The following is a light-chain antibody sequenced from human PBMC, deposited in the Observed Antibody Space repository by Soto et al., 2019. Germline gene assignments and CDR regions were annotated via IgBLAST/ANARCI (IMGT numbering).Light chain of an antibody. CDR2: HNN. CDR3: QSYDSSYV. V-gene: IGLV1-40*01. J-gene: IGLJ1*01. CDR1: SSNIGAGYD. Sequence: QSVLTQPPSVSGAPGQRVTISCTGSSSNIGAGYDVHWYQQLPGTAPKLLIYHNNNRPSGVPDRFSGSQSGTSASLAITGLQAEDEADYYCQSYDSSYVLGTGTKVTVL.